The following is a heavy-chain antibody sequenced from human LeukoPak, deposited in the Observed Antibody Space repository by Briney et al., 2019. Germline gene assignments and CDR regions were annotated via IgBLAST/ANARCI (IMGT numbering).Heavy chain of an antibody. CDR1: DDSITMYY. CDR2: IDHTGTT. V-gene: IGHV4-59*12. Sequence: PSETLSLTCSVSDDSITMYYWTWIRQPPGKGLEWIGYIDHTGTTNYTPYLNSRVTISRDTSKNHFSLQLSSVTAADTAVYYCASRGKSGYVWYFDYWGQGTLVTVSS. J-gene: IGHJ4*02. CDR3: ASRGKSGYVWYFDY. D-gene: IGHD5-12*01.